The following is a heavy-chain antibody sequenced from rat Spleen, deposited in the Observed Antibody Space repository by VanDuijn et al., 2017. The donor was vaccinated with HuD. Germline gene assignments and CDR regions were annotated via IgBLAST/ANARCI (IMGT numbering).Heavy chain of an antibody. Sequence: EVQLVESGGGLVQPGRSLKLSCLASAFTFNTHWMTWLRQAPGQGLACVAAISYAGITTYYRDSVRGRFTISSDNAKTTLYLRMDSLRSEDTATYYCARPSGSSGDWFAYWGQGTLVTVSS. D-gene: IGHD5-1*01. V-gene: IGHV5-31*01. J-gene: IGHJ3*01. CDR2: ISYAGITT. CDR3: ARPSGSSGDWFAY. CDR1: AFTFNTHW.